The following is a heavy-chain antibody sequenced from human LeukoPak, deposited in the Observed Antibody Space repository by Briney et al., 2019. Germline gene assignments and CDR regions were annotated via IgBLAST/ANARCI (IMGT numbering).Heavy chain of an antibody. CDR3: ARGRITMVRGVNINWFDP. D-gene: IGHD3-10*01. CDR1: GYSFTSYW. Sequence: GESLKISCKGSGYSFTSYWIGWVRQMPGKGLEWMGIIYPGDSDTRYSPSFQGQVTISADKSISTAYLQWSSLKASDTAMYYCARGRITMVRGVNINWFDPWGQGTLVTVSS. V-gene: IGHV5-51*01. J-gene: IGHJ5*02. CDR2: IYPGDSDT.